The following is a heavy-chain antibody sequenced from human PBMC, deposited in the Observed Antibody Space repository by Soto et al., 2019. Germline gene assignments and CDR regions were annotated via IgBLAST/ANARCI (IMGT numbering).Heavy chain of an antibody. D-gene: IGHD4-4*01. CDR1: GGSISSGGYY. J-gene: IGHJ6*02. CDR3: ARGRATVTHGGYYYYGMDV. V-gene: IGHV4-31*03. CDR2: IYYSGST. Sequence: SETVSLTCTVSGGSISSGGYYWSWIRQHPGKGLEWIGYIYYSGSTYYNPSLKSRVTISVDTSKNQFSLKLSSVTAADTAVYYCARGRATVTHGGYYYYGMDVWGQGTTVTVSS.